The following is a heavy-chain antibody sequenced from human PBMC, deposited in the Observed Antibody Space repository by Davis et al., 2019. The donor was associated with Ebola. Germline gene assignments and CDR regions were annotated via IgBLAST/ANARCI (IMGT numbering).Heavy chain of an antibody. Sequence: MPSETLSLTFPVSGASISSRTYYWGWIRQPPGTALDWIGAIYYSGSTYYNPSLKSRVTVSVDTSRNQFSLKLSSVTAADTAVYYCAGPLDRHNWFDPWGQGTLVTVSS. CDR3: AGPLDRHNWFDP. CDR2: IYYSGST. V-gene: IGHV4-39*01. J-gene: IGHJ5*02. CDR1: GASISSRTYY. D-gene: IGHD1-1*01.